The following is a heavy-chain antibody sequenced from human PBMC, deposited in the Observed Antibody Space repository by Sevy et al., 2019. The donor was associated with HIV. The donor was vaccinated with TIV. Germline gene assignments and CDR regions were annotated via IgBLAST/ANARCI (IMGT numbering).Heavy chain of an antibody. J-gene: IGHJ4*02. CDR2: ISYDGSSK. CDR1: GFSVSSHA. V-gene: IGHV3-30-3*01. CDR3: SRDAGYSVGWYPSDY. Sequence: GGSLRLSCAASGFSVSSHAMHWVRQAPGKGLEWVALISYDGSSKYYSDSVKGRLTISRDNSKNTLYLQMISLRPEDTALYYCSRDAGYSVGWYPSDYWGQGTLVTVSS. D-gene: IGHD2-15*01.